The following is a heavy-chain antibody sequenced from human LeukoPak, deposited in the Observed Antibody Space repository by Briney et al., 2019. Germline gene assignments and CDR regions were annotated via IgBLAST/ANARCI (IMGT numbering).Heavy chain of an antibody. Sequence: SVKVSCKASGGTFSSYVINWVRQAPGQGLEWMGGIMPISGTANHAQKFQGRVTITADKSTSTAYMELSSLRSEDTAVYYCARDNSVEDTAWWFDPWGQGTLVTVSS. CDR2: IMPISGTA. CDR1: GGTFSSYV. J-gene: IGHJ5*02. D-gene: IGHD4-23*01. V-gene: IGHV1-69*06. CDR3: ARDNSVEDTAWWFDP.